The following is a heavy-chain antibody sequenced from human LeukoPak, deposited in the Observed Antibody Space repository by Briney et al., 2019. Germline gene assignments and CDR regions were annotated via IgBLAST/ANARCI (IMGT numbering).Heavy chain of an antibody. Sequence: GTSLRLSCAASGFTFSSYNMHWVRQAPGKGLEWVAVIWYDGSNKYYADSVKGRFTISRDNSKNTLYLQMNSLRAEDTAVYYCARDYGSGINWFDPWGQGTLVTVSS. CDR1: GFTFSSYN. CDR2: IWYDGSNK. CDR3: ARDYGSGINWFDP. V-gene: IGHV3-33*08. D-gene: IGHD3-10*01. J-gene: IGHJ5*02.